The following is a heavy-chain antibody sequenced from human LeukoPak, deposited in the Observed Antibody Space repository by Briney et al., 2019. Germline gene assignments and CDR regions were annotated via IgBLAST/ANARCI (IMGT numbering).Heavy chain of an antibody. CDR3: ARGTSTVVTPNYYYYYCMDV. CDR1: GGSISSSH. V-gene: IGHV4-4*09. J-gene: IGHJ6*03. CDR2: VHTSGGT. Sequence: SETLSLTCTVSGGSISSSHWSWIRQPPGKGLEWIGNVHTSGGTNYSPSLKSRVTISADTSRNQFSLKLSSVTAADTAVYYCARGTSTVVTPNYYYYYCMDVWGKGTTVTVSS. D-gene: IGHD4-23*01.